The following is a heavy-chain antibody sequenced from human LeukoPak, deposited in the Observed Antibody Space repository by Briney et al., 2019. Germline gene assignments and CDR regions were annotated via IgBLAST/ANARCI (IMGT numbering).Heavy chain of an antibody. D-gene: IGHD6-19*01. V-gene: IGHV5-51*01. CDR2: IYPGDSDT. Sequence: GESLKISCKGSGYSFTSYWIGWVRQMPGKGLEWMGIIYPGDSDTRYSPSFQGQVTISADKSISTAYLQWSSLKASDTAMYYCARCLHSSGWYPYFDYWGQGTTVTVSS. CDR3: ARCLHSSGWYPYFDY. CDR1: GYSFTSYW. J-gene: IGHJ4*03.